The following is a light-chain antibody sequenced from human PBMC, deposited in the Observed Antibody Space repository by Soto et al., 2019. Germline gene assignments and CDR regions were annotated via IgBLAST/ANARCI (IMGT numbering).Light chain of an antibody. J-gene: IGKJ1*01. V-gene: IGKV3-15*01. CDR3: QQSNTWPRT. CDR2: DVS. CDR1: QSVSSD. Sequence: DIVMTQSPATLSVSPGERVTLSCRASQSVSSDLVWHQQKPGQAPRLLIYDVSTRATGIPARFSGSRSGTEFTLTISSLQSEDFAVYYCQQSNTWPRTFGQGTKVEIK.